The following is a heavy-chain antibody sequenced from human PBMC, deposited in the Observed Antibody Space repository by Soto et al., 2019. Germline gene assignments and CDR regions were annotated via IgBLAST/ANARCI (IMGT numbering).Heavy chain of an antibody. V-gene: IGHV4-39*01. Sequence: SETLSLTCTVSGGSISSSSYYWGWIRQPPGKGLEWIGSIYYSGSTYYNPSLKSRVTISVDTSKNQFSLKLSSVTAADTAVYYCARRLRGYSGYEDYYYYYTDVWGKGTTVTVS. CDR3: ARRLRGYSGYEDYYYYYTDV. D-gene: IGHD5-12*01. CDR2: IYYSGST. J-gene: IGHJ6*03. CDR1: GGSISSSSYY.